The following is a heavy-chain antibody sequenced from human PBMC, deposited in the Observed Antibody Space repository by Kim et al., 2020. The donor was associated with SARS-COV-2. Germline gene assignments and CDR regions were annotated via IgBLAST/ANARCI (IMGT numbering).Heavy chain of an antibody. CDR2: GST. V-gene: IGHV4-59*09. Sequence: GSTNYNPSLKSRVTISVDTSKNQFSVKLRSVTAADTAVYYCARGAAGVSTYWGQGILVTVSS. D-gene: IGHD6-13*01. J-gene: IGHJ4*02. CDR3: ARGAAGVSTY.